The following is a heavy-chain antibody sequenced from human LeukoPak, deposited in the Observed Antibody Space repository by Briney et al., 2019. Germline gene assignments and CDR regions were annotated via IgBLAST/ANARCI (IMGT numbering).Heavy chain of an antibody. J-gene: IGHJ4*02. Sequence: GGSLRLSCAASGFTFSSYAMSWVRQAPGKGLEWVSAISGSGGSTYYADSVKGRFTISRDNAKNSLYLQMNSLRAEDTAVYYCARRYNWNYVDYWGQGTLVTVSS. D-gene: IGHD1-20*01. CDR3: ARRYNWNYVDY. CDR2: ISGSGGST. V-gene: IGHV3-23*01. CDR1: GFTFSSYA.